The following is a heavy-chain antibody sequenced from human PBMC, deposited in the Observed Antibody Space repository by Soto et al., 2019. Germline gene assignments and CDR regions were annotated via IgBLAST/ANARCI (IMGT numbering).Heavy chain of an antibody. CDR1: GGSISSVDYY. J-gene: IGHJ5*02. D-gene: IGHD3-10*01. CDR2: IYYSGST. Sequence: QVQLQESGPGLVKPSQTLSLTCTVSGGSISSVDYYWSWIRQPPGKGPEWIGYIYYSGSTYYNPSLKRRVTVSVDTSKNQFSLKLSSVTAADTAVYYCAREDGSGSYVGWFDPWGQGTLVPVSS. CDR3: AREDGSGSYVGWFDP. V-gene: IGHV4-30-4*01.